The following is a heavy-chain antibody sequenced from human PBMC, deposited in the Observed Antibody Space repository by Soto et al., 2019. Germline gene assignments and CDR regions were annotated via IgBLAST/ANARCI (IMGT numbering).Heavy chain of an antibody. CDR2: IIPIFGTP. Sequence: QVQLVQSGAEVKKPGSSVKVSCKASGGIFSTYAISWLRQAPGQGLGWMGGIIPIFGTPNYGKRFHGRVTITADESTSTAYMELSRLRSEDTAVYYCARDRDDYGSGNYYNRIDFWGQGTLVTVSS. CDR1: GGIFSTYA. D-gene: IGHD3-10*01. CDR3: ARDRDDYGSGNYYNRIDF. V-gene: IGHV1-69*01. J-gene: IGHJ4*02.